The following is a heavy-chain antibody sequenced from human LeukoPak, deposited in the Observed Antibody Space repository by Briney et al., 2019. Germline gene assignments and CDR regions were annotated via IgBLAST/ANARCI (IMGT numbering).Heavy chain of an antibody. CDR3: VKVGYGSGMDY. J-gene: IGHJ4*02. Sequence: PGGSLRLSCSASGFTFSSSAMQWDRQAPGKRLEYVSAITSNGGSTYYADSVRGRFTISRDNSKNTVYLQMSSLRVEDTAMYSCVKVGYGSGMDYWGQGTLVTVSS. V-gene: IGHV3-64D*09. CDR2: ITSNGGST. D-gene: IGHD3-10*01. CDR1: GFTFSSSA.